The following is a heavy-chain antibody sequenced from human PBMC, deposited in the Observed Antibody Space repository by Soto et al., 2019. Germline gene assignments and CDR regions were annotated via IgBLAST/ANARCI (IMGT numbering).Heavy chain of an antibody. CDR1: GDSVTSVSDY. CDR3: ARGVGFGYYYYHMDL. D-gene: IGHD3-10*01. J-gene: IGHJ6*02. Sequence: SELLSLTCTVSGDSVTSVSDYWSWIRQPPGKGLEWIGYIYYSGSADYNPSLGSRVTISIDTSKNQFSLKLTSVTAADTAVYYCARGVGFGYYYYHMDLWGQGTTVTVSS. CDR2: IYYSGSA. V-gene: IGHV4-61*01.